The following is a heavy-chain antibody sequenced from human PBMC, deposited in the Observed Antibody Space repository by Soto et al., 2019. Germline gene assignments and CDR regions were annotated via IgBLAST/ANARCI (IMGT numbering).Heavy chain of an antibody. CDR3: ARSISAAATYNWFDH. J-gene: IGHJ5*02. CDR2: TYYRSKWYN. CDR1: GYSVSSNSAA. D-gene: IGHD6-13*01. V-gene: IGHV6-1*01. Sequence: SHTLSLTCVISGYSVSSNSAALNWIRQSPSRGLEWLGRTYYRSKWYNDYAVSVKSRITINPDTSRNQFSLQLNSVIPEDTAVYYCARSISAAATYNWFDHWGQGTLVTVSS.